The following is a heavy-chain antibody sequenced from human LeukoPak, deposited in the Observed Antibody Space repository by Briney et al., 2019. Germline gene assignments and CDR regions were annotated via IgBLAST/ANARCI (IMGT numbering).Heavy chain of an antibody. V-gene: IGHV3-73*01. D-gene: IGHD2-21*01. CDR2: IRNKGNNYAT. J-gene: IGHJ3*02. Sequence: GGSLRLSCAASGFTFSDSDMHWVRQASGKGLEWVGRIRNKGNNYATAYAASVKGRFTISRDDSKNTAYLQMNSLKTEDTAVYYCAVGYCGGDCQDAFDIWGQGTMVTVSS. CDR1: GFTFSDSD. CDR3: AVGYCGGDCQDAFDI.